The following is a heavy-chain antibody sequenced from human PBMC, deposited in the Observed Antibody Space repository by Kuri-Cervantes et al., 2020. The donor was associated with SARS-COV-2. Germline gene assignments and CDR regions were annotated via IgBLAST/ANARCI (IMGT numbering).Heavy chain of an antibody. J-gene: IGHJ2*01. Sequence: SCTVSGGSISSGDYYWSWIRQPAGKGLEWIGYIYTSGSTNYNPSLKSRVTISVDTSKNQFSLKLSSVTAADTAVYYCARDMRSAELAFDLWGRGTLVTVSS. CDR3: ARDMRSAELAFDL. V-gene: IGHV4-61*09. D-gene: IGHD3-16*01. CDR1: GGSISSGDYY. CDR2: IYTSGST.